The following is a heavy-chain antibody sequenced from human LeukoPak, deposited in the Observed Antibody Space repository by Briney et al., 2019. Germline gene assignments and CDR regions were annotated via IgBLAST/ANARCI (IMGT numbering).Heavy chain of an antibody. CDR1: GYTFTSYY. Sequence: ASVKVSCKASGYTFTSYYMHWVRQAPGQGLEWMGIINPSGGSTSYAQKFQGRVTMTRDTSTSTVYMELSSLRSEDTAVYCCARDLNPPRYSSSWYHTFDYWGQGTLVIVSS. CDR3: ARDLNPPRYSSSWYHTFDY. D-gene: IGHD6-13*01. CDR2: INPSGGST. J-gene: IGHJ4*02. V-gene: IGHV1-46*01.